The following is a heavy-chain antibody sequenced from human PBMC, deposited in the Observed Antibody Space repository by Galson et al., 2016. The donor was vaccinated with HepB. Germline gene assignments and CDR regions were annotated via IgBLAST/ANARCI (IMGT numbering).Heavy chain of an antibody. V-gene: IGHV3-23*01. Sequence: SLRLSCAASGFTFSHYAVSWVRQAPGKGLGWVSDLSSGRTAYYSDSVKGRFTVSRDNSKNTLYLQMNSLRAEDTAVYYCAKRHYVTQYPDAFDIWGQGTMVTVSS. CDR1: GFTFSHYA. CDR2: LSSGRTA. CDR3: AKRHYVTQYPDAFDI. J-gene: IGHJ3*02. D-gene: IGHD4-17*01.